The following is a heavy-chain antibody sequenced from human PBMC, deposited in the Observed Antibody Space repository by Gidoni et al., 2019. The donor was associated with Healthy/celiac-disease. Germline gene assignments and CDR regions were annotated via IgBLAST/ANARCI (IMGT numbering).Heavy chain of an antibody. V-gene: IGHV1-18*01. D-gene: IGHD2-2*01. CDR3: ARDPTWWWPNIVVVPAAGRYYYYGMDV. J-gene: IGHJ6*02. CDR2: ISAYNGNT. CDR1: GYTFTSYG. Sequence: QVQLVQSGAEVKKPGASVKVSCKASGYTFTSYGISWVRQAPGQGLEWMGWISAYNGNTNYAQKLQGRVTMTTDTSTSTAYMELRSLRSDDTAVYYCARDPTWWWPNIVVVPAAGRYYYYGMDVWGQGTTVTVSS.